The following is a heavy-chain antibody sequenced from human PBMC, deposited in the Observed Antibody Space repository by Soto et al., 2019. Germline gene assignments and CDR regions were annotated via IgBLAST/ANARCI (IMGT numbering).Heavy chain of an antibody. D-gene: IGHD2-21*02. J-gene: IGHJ5*02. CDR3: ARDQGVVVTADKWFDP. Sequence: SETLSLTCTVSCCSITDYSCVLIRQPAGKGLEWIGRIFSSGSTNYNPSLKGRITMSLDTSKNQFSLKLNSATATDTAVYFCARDQGVVVTADKWFDPLGQGILVPVSS. CDR1: CCSITDYS. V-gene: IGHV4-4*07. CDR2: IFSSGST.